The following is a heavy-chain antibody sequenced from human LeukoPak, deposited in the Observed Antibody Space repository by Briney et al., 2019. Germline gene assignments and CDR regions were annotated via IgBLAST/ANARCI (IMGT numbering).Heavy chain of an antibody. CDR1: GFTFNNYA. CDR2: IIRSGGST. CDR3: AKDLTLYGDFPYFDY. D-gene: IGHD2-21*01. V-gene: IGHV3-23*01. Sequence: GGSLRLSCVASGFTFNNYAMCWVRQAPGKGLEWVSAIIRSGGSTYYADSVKGRFTISRDNSKNTLYLQMNSLRAEDTAVYYCAKDLTLYGDFPYFDYWGQGTLVNVSS. J-gene: IGHJ4*02.